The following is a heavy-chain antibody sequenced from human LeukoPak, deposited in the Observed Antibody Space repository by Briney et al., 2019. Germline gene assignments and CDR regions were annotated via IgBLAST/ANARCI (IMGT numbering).Heavy chain of an antibody. CDR1: GGSFSGYY. Sequence: SETLSLTCAVYGGSFSGYYWSWIRQPPGKGLEWIGEINHSGSTNYNPSLKSRVTISVDTSKNQFSLKLSSVTAADTAVYYCARKDIVVVVAATQPTRALDYWGQGTLVTVSS. D-gene: IGHD2-15*01. J-gene: IGHJ4*02. CDR2: INHSGST. CDR3: ARKDIVVVVAATQPTRALDY. V-gene: IGHV4-34*01.